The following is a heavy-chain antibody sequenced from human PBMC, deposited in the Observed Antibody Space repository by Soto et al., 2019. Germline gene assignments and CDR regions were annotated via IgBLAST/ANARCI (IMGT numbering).Heavy chain of an antibody. CDR2: ISAYNGDT. J-gene: IGHJ4*02. CDR3: ARGRAGGLRGGVPS. V-gene: IGHV1-18*04. Sequence: QVQLVQSGGEVKKPGASVKVSCKTSCYTFTNYGITWVRQAPGQGLKWMGWISAYNGDTNYAQKFQGRVIMTTDTPPTPAYMERRSLRPGATALYLGARGRAGGLRGGVPSWAQEPMVT. D-gene: IGHD2-15*01. CDR1: CYTFTNYG.